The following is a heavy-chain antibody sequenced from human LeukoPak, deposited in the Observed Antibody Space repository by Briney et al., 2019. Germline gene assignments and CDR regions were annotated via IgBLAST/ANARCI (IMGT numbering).Heavy chain of an antibody. CDR2: INHSGNT. Sequence: SETLSLTCAVYGGSFSDYYWSWIRQPPGRGLEWIGEINHSGNTNYIPSLKSRVTISVDTSKNQFSLKLSSLTAADTAVYYCARETQLYSNYYYTMDVWGQGTTVTVSS. J-gene: IGHJ6*02. D-gene: IGHD4-11*01. V-gene: IGHV4-34*01. CDR1: GGSFSDYY. CDR3: ARETQLYSNYYYTMDV.